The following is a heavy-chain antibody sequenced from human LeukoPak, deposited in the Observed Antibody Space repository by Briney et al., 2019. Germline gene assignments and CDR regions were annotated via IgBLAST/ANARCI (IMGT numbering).Heavy chain of an antibody. CDR3: VRWGVATDMQD. J-gene: IGHJ4*02. Sequence: PGGSLRLSCEASGFMLGSFWMAWVRQAPGKGLEWVANINQAGSETYYVDSVKGRFTISRDNAKKSTFLQMNSLRVEETALYFCVRWGVATDMQDWGQGTQVTVSS. V-gene: IGHV3-7*03. CDR2: INQAGSET. D-gene: IGHD3-10*01. CDR1: GFMLGSFW.